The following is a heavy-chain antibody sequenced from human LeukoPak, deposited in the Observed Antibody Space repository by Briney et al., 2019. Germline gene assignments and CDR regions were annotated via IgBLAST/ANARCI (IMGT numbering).Heavy chain of an antibody. Sequence: GGSLRLSCAASGFTFSSYSMNWVRQAPGKGLEWVSSISSSSSYIYYADSVKGRFTISRDSAKNSLYLQMNSLRAEDTAVYYCARDLGIAAAGTIDYWGQGTLVTVSS. CDR3: ARDLGIAAAGTIDY. D-gene: IGHD6-13*01. J-gene: IGHJ4*02. CDR1: GFTFSSYS. V-gene: IGHV3-21*01. CDR2: ISSSSSYI.